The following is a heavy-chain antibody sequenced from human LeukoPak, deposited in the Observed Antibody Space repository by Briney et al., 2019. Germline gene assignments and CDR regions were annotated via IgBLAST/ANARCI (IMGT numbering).Heavy chain of an antibody. CDR3: ARVLNGWYGYYFDY. CDR2: IIPIFGTA. V-gene: IGHV1-69*13. Sequence: ASVKVSCKASGGTFSSYAISWVRQAPGQGLEWMGGIIPIFGTANYAQKFQGRVTITADESTSTAYMELSSLRSEDTAVYYCARVLNGWYGYYFDYWGQGTLVTVSS. D-gene: IGHD6-19*01. J-gene: IGHJ4*02. CDR1: GGTFSSYA.